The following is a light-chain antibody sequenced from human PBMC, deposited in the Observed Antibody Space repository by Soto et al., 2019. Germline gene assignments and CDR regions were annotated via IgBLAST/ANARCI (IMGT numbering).Light chain of an antibody. CDR1: SSDVGTYNY. J-gene: IGLJ3*02. CDR3: SSYTTRNTQV. V-gene: IGLV2-14*01. Sequence: QSALTQPASVSGSPGQSITISCTGTSSDVGTYNYVSWYQHRPGKAPKLIIYDVSYRPSGVSNRFSGSKSANTAALTISRLQDEDEADYYCSSYTTRNTQVFGGGTKLTVL. CDR2: DVS.